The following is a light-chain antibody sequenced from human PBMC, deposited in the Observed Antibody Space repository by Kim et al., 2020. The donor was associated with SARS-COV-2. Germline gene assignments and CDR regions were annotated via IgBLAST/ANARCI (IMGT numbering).Light chain of an antibody. V-gene: IGKV3-20*01. J-gene: IGKJ4*01. CDR1: QSVSSSY. Sequence: EIVLTQSPDTLSLSPGERATLSCRASQSVSSSYLAWYQQKPGQAPRLLIYGASSRATGIPDRFSGSGSGTDFTLTISRLEPEDFAVYYCQQYGSSLLTFGGGTKVDIK. CDR2: GAS. CDR3: QQYGSSLLT.